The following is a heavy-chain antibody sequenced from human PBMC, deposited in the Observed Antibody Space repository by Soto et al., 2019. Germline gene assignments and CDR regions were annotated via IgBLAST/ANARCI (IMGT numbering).Heavy chain of an antibody. Sequence: QVQLQQWGAGLLKPSETLSLTCAVNGGSFTGYYWSWVRQPPGKGLEWIGEVKDGGVTNYSPSLRSRVTISSDAPKKQFSLKVTSVTAADTAEYYCTRGQEGVVATHWDQGTLVTVSS. CDR1: GGSFTGYY. CDR2: VKDGGVT. V-gene: IGHV4-34*01. CDR3: TRGQEGVVATH. J-gene: IGHJ4*02. D-gene: IGHD5-12*01.